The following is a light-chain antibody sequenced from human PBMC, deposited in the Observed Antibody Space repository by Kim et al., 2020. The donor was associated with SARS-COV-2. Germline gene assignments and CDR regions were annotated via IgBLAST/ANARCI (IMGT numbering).Light chain of an antibody. J-gene: IGLJ2*01. Sequence: KSVHWFQQKPSPAPVAVVHYDGHRHSGIPERFSGSNSGNTAALTITGAEAEDEADYYCQVWDNSRVHVVFGGGPQLTVL. CDR1: KS. V-gene: IGLV3-21*02. CDR3: QVWDNSRVHVV. CDR2: YDG.